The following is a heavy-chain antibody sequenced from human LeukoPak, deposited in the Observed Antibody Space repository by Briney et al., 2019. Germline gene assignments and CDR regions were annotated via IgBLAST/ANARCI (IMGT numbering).Heavy chain of an antibody. J-gene: IGHJ4*02. D-gene: IGHD2-2*01. Sequence: PGGSLRLSCAASGFTFSSYSMNWVRQAPGKGLEWVSSISSSSSYIYYADSVKGRFTISRDNAKNSLYLQMNSLRAEDTAVYYCARDLLVVVPAANEDYFDYWGQGTLVTVSS. V-gene: IGHV3-21*01. CDR2: ISSSSSYI. CDR3: ARDLLVVVPAANEDYFDY. CDR1: GFTFSSYS.